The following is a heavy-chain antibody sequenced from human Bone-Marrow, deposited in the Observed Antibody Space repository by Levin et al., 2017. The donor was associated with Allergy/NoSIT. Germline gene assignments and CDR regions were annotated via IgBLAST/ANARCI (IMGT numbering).Heavy chain of an antibody. CDR3: ARDSTHYGSGSYYGPKSTGYWYFDL. CDR1: GFTVSSNY. V-gene: IGHV3-53*01. J-gene: IGHJ2*01. D-gene: IGHD3-10*01. Sequence: ETLSLTCAASGFTVSSNYMSWVRQAPGKGLEWVSVIYSGGSTYYADSVKGRFTISRDNSKNTLYLQMNSLRAEDTAVYYCARDSTHYGSGSYYGPKSTGYWYFDLWGRGTLVTVSS. CDR2: IYSGGST.